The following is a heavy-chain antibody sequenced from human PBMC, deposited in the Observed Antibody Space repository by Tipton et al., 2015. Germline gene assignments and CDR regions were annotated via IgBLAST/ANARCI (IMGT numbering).Heavy chain of an antibody. Sequence: TLSLTCTVSGGSISDYYWNWIRQPPGKGLEWIGSFHYRGSTYYNPSLKSRVTISVDTSKNHFSLRLTSVTAADTAVYYCASTGLAVADDYFDYWGQGTLVTVSS. CDR2: FHYRGST. J-gene: IGHJ4*02. CDR3: ASTGLAVADDYFDY. D-gene: IGHD6-19*01. V-gene: IGHV4-39*01. CDR1: GGSISDYY.